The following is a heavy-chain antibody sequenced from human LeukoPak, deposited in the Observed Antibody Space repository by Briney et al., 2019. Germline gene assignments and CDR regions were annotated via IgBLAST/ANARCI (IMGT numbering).Heavy chain of an antibody. J-gene: IGHJ4*02. D-gene: IGHD1-26*01. Sequence: GGSLRLSCAASGFTVSSNYMSWVRQAPGKGLEWVSVIYSGGRTYYGDSVKGRFTFSRDNSKNTLYLQMNSLRAEDTAVYYCAKDPSGSYWYFDYWGQGTLVTVSS. CDR3: AKDPSGSYWYFDY. CDR1: GFTVSSNY. CDR2: IYSGGRT. V-gene: IGHV3-53*01.